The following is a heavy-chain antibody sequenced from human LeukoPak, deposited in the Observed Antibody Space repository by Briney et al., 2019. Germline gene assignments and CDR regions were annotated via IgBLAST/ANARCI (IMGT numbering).Heavy chain of an antibody. Sequence: GGSLRLSCAASGITFSSYGMSWVRQVPGKGLEWVSSISHTGGSPYYADSVKGRFTVSRDNSKNTLYLQMNSLTVEDTAIYYCAKNADRGAYCRGGSCYPYYYYYMDAWGTGTTVTISS. D-gene: IGHD2-15*01. V-gene: IGHV3-23*01. CDR3: AKNADRGAYCRGGSCYPYYYYYMDA. CDR2: ISHTGGSP. J-gene: IGHJ6*03. CDR1: GITFSSYG.